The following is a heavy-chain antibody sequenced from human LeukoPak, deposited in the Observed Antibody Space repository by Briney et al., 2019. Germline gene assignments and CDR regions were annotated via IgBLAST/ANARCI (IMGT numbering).Heavy chain of an antibody. CDR3: TRLTVGTTWGNYFDY. Sequence: PSETLSLTCTVSGGSISSGDYYWSWIRQPPGKGLEWIGYIYYSGSTYYNPSLKSRVTISVDTSKNQFSLKLTSVTAADTAVYYCTRLTVGTTWGNYFDYWGQGTVVTVSS. V-gene: IGHV4-30-4*01. CDR1: GGSISSGDYY. CDR2: IYYSGST. D-gene: IGHD1-26*01. J-gene: IGHJ4*02.